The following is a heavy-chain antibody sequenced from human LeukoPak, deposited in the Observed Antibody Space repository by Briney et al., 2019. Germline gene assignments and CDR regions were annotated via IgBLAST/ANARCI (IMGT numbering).Heavy chain of an antibody. D-gene: IGHD3-10*01. J-gene: IGHJ4*02. CDR1: GGSISSYY. CDR2: IYYSGST. CDR3: AREASAGYYGSGSSFDY. Sequence: PSETLSLTCTVSGGSISSYYWSWIRQPPGKGLEWIGYIYYSGSTNYNPSLKSRVTISVDTSKNQFSLKLSSVTAADTAVYYCAREASAGYYGSGSSFDYWGQGTLVTVSS. V-gene: IGHV4-59*01.